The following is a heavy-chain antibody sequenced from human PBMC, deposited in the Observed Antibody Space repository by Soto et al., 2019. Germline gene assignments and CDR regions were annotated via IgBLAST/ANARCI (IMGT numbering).Heavy chain of an antibody. V-gene: IGHV1-2*02. CDR1: GYTFTGYY. CDR3: AKQKGYGAWFDP. J-gene: IGHJ5*02. Sequence: ASVKVSCKASGYTFTGYYIHWVRQAPGQGLEWMGWINPTTGDTNYAQNFQGRVTMTRDTSIYTAFMGVSRLTFDDTAVYYCAKQKGYGAWFDPGGKGPLVTVP. D-gene: IGHD5-12*01. CDR2: INPTTGDT.